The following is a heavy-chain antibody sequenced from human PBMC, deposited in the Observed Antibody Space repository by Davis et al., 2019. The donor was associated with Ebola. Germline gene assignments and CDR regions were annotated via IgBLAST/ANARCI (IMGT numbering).Heavy chain of an antibody. V-gene: IGHV4-59*08. D-gene: IGHD3-10*01. Sequence: MPSETLSLTCAVYGGSFSSYYWSWIRQPPGKGLEWIGYIYYSGSTYYNPSLKSRVTISVDTSKNQFSLKLSSVTAADTAVYYCARRSRTYYYYGMDVWGKGTTVTVSS. CDR1: GGSFSSYY. CDR3: ARRSRTYYYYGMDV. J-gene: IGHJ6*04. CDR2: IYYSGST.